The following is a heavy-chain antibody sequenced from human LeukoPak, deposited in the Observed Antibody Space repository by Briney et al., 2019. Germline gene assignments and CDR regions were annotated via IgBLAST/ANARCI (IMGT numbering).Heavy chain of an antibody. J-gene: IGHJ4*02. Sequence: XCTXSGGSISSYYWSWLRQPPGKGVEWIGYIYYSGSTNYNPSLKSRVTISVETSKKQFSLKLSSVPAADTAVYYCARHHHSGSYRGDYWGQGTLVTVSS. CDR3: ARHHHSGSYRGDY. V-gene: IGHV4-59*01. D-gene: IGHD1-26*01. CDR2: IYYSGST. CDR1: GGSISSYY.